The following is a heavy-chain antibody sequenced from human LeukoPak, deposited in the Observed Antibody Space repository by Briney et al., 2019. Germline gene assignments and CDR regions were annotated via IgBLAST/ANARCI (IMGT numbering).Heavy chain of an antibody. J-gene: IGHJ4*02. CDR3: ARSYDSSGYYYREEAYFDY. D-gene: IGHD3-22*01. V-gene: IGHV1-69*05. CDR2: IIPIFGTA. CDR1: GGTSSSYA. Sequence: ASVKVSCKASGGTSSSYAISWVRQAPGQGLEWMGGIIPIFGTANYAQKFQGRVTITTDESTSTAYVELSSLRSEDTAVYYCARSYDSSGYYYREEAYFDYWGQGTLVTVSS.